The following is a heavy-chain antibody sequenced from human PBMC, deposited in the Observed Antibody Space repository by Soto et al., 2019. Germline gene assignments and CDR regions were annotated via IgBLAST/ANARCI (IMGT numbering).Heavy chain of an antibody. D-gene: IGHD6-13*01. CDR2: TYYRSKWYN. CDR3: ARVGIAAAGRFDYYYGMDV. CDR1: GDSVSSNSAA. V-gene: IGHV6-1*01. J-gene: IGHJ6*02. Sequence: PSQTLSLTCAISGDSVSSNSAAWNWIRQSPSRGLEWLGRTYYRSKWYNDYAVSVKSRITINPDTSKNQFSLQLNSVTPEDTAVYYCARVGIAAAGRFDYYYGMDVWGQGTTVTVSS.